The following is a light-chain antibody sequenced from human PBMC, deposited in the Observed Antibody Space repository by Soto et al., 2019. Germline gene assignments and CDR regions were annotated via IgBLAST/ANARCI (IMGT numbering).Light chain of an antibody. J-gene: IGKJ1*01. CDR2: FGS. Sequence: DIVMTQSPLSLPVTPGEPASISCSSSQSLLQSNGYNYLDWYLQKPGQSPQLLIYFGSYRASGVPDRFSGSGSGTDFTLKIRRVEAEDVGFYYCMQSQQSPSTFGQGTKVEI. CDR3: MQSQQSPST. CDR1: QSLLQSNGYNY. V-gene: IGKV2-28*01.